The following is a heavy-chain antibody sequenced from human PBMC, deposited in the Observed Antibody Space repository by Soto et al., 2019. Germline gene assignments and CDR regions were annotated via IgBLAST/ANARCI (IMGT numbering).Heavy chain of an antibody. D-gene: IGHD6-19*01. Sequence: QVQLVQSGAEVKKPGASVKVSCKASGYTFTSYGISWVRQAPGQGLEWMGWISAYNGNTNYAQKLQGRDTMTTDTSTSTAYMELRSLRSDDTAVYYCARAEGIAVAGNYYGMDVWGQGTTVTVSS. CDR2: ISAYNGNT. CDR3: ARAEGIAVAGNYYGMDV. CDR1: GYTFTSYG. J-gene: IGHJ6*02. V-gene: IGHV1-18*01.